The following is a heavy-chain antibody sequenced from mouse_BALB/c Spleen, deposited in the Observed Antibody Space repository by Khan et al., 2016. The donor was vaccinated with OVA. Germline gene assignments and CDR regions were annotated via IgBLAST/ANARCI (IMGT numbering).Heavy chain of an antibody. Sequence: QVQLQQSGAELARPGASVKLSCKASGYTFTSYWMQWVKQRPGQGLEWIGAIYPGDGDTRYTQKFKGKATLTADKSPSTAYMQLSSLASEDSAVYYCARGGYSFYAMDYWGQGTSVTVSS. V-gene: IGHV1-87*01. D-gene: IGHD2-3*01. CDR1: GYTFTSYW. CDR3: ARGGYSFYAMDY. J-gene: IGHJ4*01. CDR2: IYPGDGDT.